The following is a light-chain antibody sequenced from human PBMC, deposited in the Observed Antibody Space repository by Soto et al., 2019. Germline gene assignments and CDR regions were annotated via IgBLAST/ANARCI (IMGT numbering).Light chain of an antibody. CDR2: GAS. V-gene: IGKV3-20*01. J-gene: IGKJ2*01. Sequence: EIVLTQSPGTLSVSPGERATLSCRASQSASSNSLVWYQQKPGQAPRLLIYGASIRATGIPDRFSGSGSGTDFTLAISRLLPEDFGGYHCQHYGSSPPMYTFGQGTKLEIK. CDR1: QSASSNS. CDR3: QHYGSSPPMYT.